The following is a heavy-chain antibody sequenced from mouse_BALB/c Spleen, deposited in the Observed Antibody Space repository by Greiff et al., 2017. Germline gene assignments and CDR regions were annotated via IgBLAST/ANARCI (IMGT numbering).Heavy chain of an antibody. CDR3: VREQVVADWYFDV. D-gene: IGHD1-1*01. CDR2: IRSKSNNYAT. V-gene: IGHV10-1*02. Sequence: EVQLVESGGGLVQPKGSLKLSCAASGFTFNTYAMNWVRQAPGKGLEWVARIRSKSNNYATYYADSVKDSFTISRDDSQSMLYLQMNNLKTEDTAMYYCVREQVVADWYFDVWGAGTTVTVSS. CDR1: GFTFNTYA. J-gene: IGHJ1*01.